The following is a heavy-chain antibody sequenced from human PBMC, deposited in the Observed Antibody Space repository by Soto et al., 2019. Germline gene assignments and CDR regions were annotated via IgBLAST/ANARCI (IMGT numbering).Heavy chain of an antibody. CDR2: ISGSGGST. V-gene: IGHV3-23*01. Sequence: PGGSLRLSCAASGFTFSSYAMSWVRQAPGKGLEWVSAISGSGGSTYYADSVKGRFTISRDNSKNTLYLQMNSLRTEDTAVYYCAKDLYYYDSSGYYLIWGQGTMVTVSS. CDR1: GFTFSSYA. CDR3: AKDLYYYDSSGYYLI. J-gene: IGHJ3*02. D-gene: IGHD3-22*01.